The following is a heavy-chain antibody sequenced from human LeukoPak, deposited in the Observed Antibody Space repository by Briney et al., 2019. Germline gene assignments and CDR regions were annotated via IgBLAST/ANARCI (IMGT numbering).Heavy chain of an antibody. V-gene: IGHV3-23*01. CDR2: ISDGGGGT. J-gene: IGHJ4*02. CDR3: AKEILHYDFWGGSMQNDY. Sequence: PEGSLRLSCAASGFTFSSYAMSWVRQAPGRGLEWVSFISDGGGGTHYADSVKGRFTISRDNSKNTLYLQMNSLRAEDTAVYYCAKEILHYDFWGGSMQNDYWGQGTLVTVSS. D-gene: IGHD3-3*01. CDR1: GFTFSSYA.